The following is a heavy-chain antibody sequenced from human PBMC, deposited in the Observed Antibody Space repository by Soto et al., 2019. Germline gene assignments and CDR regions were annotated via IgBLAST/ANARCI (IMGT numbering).Heavy chain of an antibody. D-gene: IGHD3-10*01. CDR3: TTVLSPGIEYYFDY. CDR1: GFTFSNAW. V-gene: IGHV3-15*01. CDR2: IKSKTDGGTT. Sequence: GGSLRLSCAASGFTFSNAWMSWVRQAPGKGLEWVGRIKSKTDGGTTDYAAPVKGRFTISRDDSKNTLYLQMNSLKTEDTAVYYCTTVLSPGIEYYFDYWGQGTLVTVSS. J-gene: IGHJ4*02.